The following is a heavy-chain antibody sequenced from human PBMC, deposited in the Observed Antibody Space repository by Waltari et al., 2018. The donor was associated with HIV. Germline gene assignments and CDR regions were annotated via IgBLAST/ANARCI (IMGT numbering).Heavy chain of an antibody. Sequence: LQLKESGPGLVKPSDTLSLKCAVSGASMKSKTYYWAWIRQSPGNRLEWIATIYYTGDMYVAPSLRNRTSVSVDSSKSLLSLSLTSVTAADTAFYDCARQHAYMSDWFSQASFFNYWGPGTPVTVSS. CDR2: IYYTGDM. CDR3: ARQHAYMSDWFSQASFFNY. J-gene: IGHJ4*02. V-gene: IGHV4-39*01. CDR1: GASMKSKTYY. D-gene: IGHD3-9*01.